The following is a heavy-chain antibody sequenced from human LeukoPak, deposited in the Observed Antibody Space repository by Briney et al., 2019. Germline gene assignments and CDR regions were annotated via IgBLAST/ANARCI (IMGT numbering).Heavy chain of an antibody. Sequence: PSETLSLTCAVYGGSFSGYYWSWIRQPPGKGLEWIGEINHSGSTNYNPSLKSRVTISVDTSKNQFSLKLSSVTAADTAVYYCARGPSENIAATMGVFDYWGQGTLVTVSS. CDR3: ARGPSENIAATMGVFDY. V-gene: IGHV4-34*01. CDR2: INHSGST. CDR1: GGSFSGYY. J-gene: IGHJ4*02. D-gene: IGHD5-12*01.